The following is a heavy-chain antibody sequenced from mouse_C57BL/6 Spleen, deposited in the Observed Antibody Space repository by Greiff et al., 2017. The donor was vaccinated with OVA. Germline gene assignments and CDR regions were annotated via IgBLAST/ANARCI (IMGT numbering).Heavy chain of an antibody. CDR3: ARWMGEELYFDY. CDR1: GYAFTNYL. D-gene: IGHD2-3*01. CDR2: INPGSGGT. Sequence: VQLQQSGAELVRPGTSVKVSCKASGYAFTNYLIEWVKQRPGQGLEWIGVINPGSGGTNYNEKFKGKATLTADKSSSTAYMQLSSLTSEDSAVDCGARWMGEELYFDYWGQGTTLTVSS. V-gene: IGHV1-54*01. J-gene: IGHJ2*01.